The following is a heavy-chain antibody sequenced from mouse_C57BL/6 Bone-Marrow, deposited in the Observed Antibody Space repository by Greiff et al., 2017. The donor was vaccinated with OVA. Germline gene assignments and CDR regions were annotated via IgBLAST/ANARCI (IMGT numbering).Heavy chain of an antibody. CDR1: GFTFSSYA. D-gene: IGHD1-1*01. Sequence: EVQGVESGGGLVKPGGSLKLSCAASGFTFSSYAMSWVRQTPEKRLEWVATISDGGSYTYYPDNVKGRFTISRDNAKNNLYLQMSHLKSEDTAMYYCARGPSLGSSYWYFDVWGTGTTVTVSS. CDR2: ISDGGSYT. CDR3: ARGPSLGSSYWYFDV. J-gene: IGHJ1*03. V-gene: IGHV5-4*01.